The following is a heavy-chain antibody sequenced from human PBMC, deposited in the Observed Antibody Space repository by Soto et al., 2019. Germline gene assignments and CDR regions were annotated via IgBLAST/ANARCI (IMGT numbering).Heavy chain of an antibody. J-gene: IGHJ4*02. Sequence: QITLNESGPTQVNPRQTLTLTCTFSGFSLTTSGVGVGWIRQSPGKAPEWLALIYWDDDKRYSPSLKSRLTITKDTSKNQVVLTMADLDPADTDTYYCAHRVLRTVFGLVTTTAIYFDFWGQGTPVAVSS. CDR2: IYWDDDK. CDR1: GFSLTTSGVG. V-gene: IGHV2-5*02. D-gene: IGHD3-3*01. CDR3: AHRVLRTVFGLVTTTAIYFDF.